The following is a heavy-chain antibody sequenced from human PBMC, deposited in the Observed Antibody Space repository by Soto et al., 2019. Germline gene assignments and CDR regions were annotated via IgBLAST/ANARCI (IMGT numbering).Heavy chain of an antibody. CDR3: ARGIAVPVDPDY. CDR2: INAGNGNT. J-gene: IGHJ4*02. D-gene: IGHD6-19*01. Sequence: ASVKVSCKASGYTFTSYAVHWVRQAPGQSLEWMGWINAGNGNTKYSQRFQGRVTITRDTSASTAYMDLSSLRSEDTAVYYCARGIAVPVDPDYWGQGTLVTVSS. CDR1: GYTFTSYA. V-gene: IGHV1-3*01.